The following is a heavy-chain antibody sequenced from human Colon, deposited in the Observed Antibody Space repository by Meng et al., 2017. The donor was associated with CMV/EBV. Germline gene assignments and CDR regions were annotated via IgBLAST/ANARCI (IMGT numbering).Heavy chain of an antibody. CDR3: AREGGLGDDAFDI. Sequence: SETLSLTCTVSGGSISSSSYYWGWIRQPPGKGLEWIGSIYYSGSTYYNPSLKSRVTISVDTSKNQFSLKLSSVTAADTAVYYWAREGGLGDDAFDIWGQGTTVTVSS. CDR1: GGSISSSSYY. CDR2: IYYSGST. V-gene: IGHV4-39*07. J-gene: IGHJ3*02. D-gene: IGHD3-10*01.